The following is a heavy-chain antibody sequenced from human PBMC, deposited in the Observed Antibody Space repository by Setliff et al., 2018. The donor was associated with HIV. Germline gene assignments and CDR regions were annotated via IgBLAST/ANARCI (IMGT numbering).Heavy chain of an antibody. V-gene: IGHV4-59*01. CDR3: AKDDSHITMVLDY. D-gene: IGHD3-10*01. J-gene: IGHJ4*02. Sequence: PSETLSLTCTVSGDSISSYSWSWIRQPPGKGLEWIGHIYYSGRTNYNPSLKSRVTISVDTSKNQFSLKLSSVTAADTAVYYCAKDDSHITMVLDYWGQGTLVTVSS. CDR2: IYYSGRT. CDR1: GDSISSYS.